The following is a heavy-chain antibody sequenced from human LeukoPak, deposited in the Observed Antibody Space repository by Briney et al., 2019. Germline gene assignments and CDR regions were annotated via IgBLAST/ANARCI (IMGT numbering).Heavy chain of an antibody. CDR3: ARFGDSSGYYGVHDAFDI. Sequence: ASVKVSCKASGYTFTGYYMHWVRQAPGQGLEWMGWINPNSGGTNYAQKFQGRVTMTRDTSISTAYMELSRLRSDDTAVYYCARFGDSSGYYGVHDAFDIWGQGTMVTVSS. J-gene: IGHJ3*02. D-gene: IGHD3-22*01. CDR2: INPNSGGT. CDR1: GYTFTGYY. V-gene: IGHV1-2*02.